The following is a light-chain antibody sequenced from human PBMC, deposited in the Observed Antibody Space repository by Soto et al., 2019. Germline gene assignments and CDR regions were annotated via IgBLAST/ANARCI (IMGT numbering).Light chain of an antibody. CDR3: QQASSFFST. Sequence: DIQMTQSPSSVSASVGDRVTITCRASQDIYNWLAWYQQKPGKAPKLLIYSASNLQTGVPSRFSGSRSGTDFTLTVSNLQPEDFAMYYCQQASSFFSTFGGGTRVEIK. J-gene: IGKJ4*01. V-gene: IGKV1-12*01. CDR1: QDIYNW. CDR2: SAS.